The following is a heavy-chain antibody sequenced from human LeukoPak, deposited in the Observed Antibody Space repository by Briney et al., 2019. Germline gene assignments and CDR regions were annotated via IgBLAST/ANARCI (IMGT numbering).Heavy chain of an antibody. D-gene: IGHD3-10*01. J-gene: IGHJ4*02. CDR1: GFTFSSYW. V-gene: IGHV3-48*01. CDR2: ISSSSSTI. Sequence: GGSLRLSCAGSGFTFSSYWMNWVRQAPGKGLEWVSYISSSSSTIYYADSVKGRFTISRDNAKNSLYLQMNSLRAEDTAVYYCARDHKTGGHDYWGQGTLVTVSS. CDR3: ARDHKTGGHDY.